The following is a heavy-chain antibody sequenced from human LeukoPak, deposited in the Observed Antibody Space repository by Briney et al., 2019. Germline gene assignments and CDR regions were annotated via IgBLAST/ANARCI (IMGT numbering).Heavy chain of an antibody. CDR1: GGSTRTSTSY. J-gene: IGHJ6*03. CDR2: IHYSGST. CDR3: ARESSSSRYFMDV. D-gene: IGHD6-6*01. V-gene: IGHV4-39*07. Sequence: SETLSLTCSVSGGSTRTSTSYWGWVRQPPGKGLEWIGSIHYSGSTYKNPSLTSRVTISMDTSGSQFSLKVTSLTAADSAVYFCARESSSSRYFMDVWGRGTTVTVSS.